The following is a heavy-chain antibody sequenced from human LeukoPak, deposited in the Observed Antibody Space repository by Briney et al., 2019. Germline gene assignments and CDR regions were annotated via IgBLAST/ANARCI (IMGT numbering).Heavy chain of an antibody. J-gene: IGHJ6*04. D-gene: IGHD1-26*01. CDR3: ARGLLEGAYMDV. CDR1: GHTFTSYD. Sequence: GASVKLSCKASGHTFTSYDINWVRQATGQGLEWMGWMNPNSGNTGYAQKFQGRVTITRNTSISTAYMELSSLRSEDTAVYYCARGLLEGAYMDVWGKGTTVTVSS. CDR2: MNPNSGNT. V-gene: IGHV1-8*03.